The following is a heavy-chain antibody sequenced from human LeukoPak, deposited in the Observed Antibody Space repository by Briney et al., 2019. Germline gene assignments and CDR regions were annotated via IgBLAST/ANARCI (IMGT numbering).Heavy chain of an antibody. Sequence: SGGSLRLSCASSGFTFSIFCMHCVRQAPAKGLEWVAVISYDGSNKYYADSVKGRFTISRDNSKNMLYLQMNSLRAEDTAVYYCAKDGSAYFDFGGQGTLVTVSS. CDR3: AKDGSAYFDF. CDR1: GFTFSIFC. CDR2: ISYDGSNK. J-gene: IGHJ4*02. V-gene: IGHV3-30*18. D-gene: IGHD5-12*01.